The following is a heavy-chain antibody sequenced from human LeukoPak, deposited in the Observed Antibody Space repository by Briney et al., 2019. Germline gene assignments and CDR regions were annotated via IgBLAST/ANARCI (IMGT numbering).Heavy chain of an antibody. J-gene: IGHJ4*02. CDR1: GFTFSSYA. CDR2: ISGSGGST. CDR3: AKDFIVVVPAATFNY. D-gene: IGHD2-2*01. Sequence: AGGSLRLSCAASGFTFSSYAMSWVRQAPGKGLEWVSAISGSGGSTYYADSVKGRFTISRDNSKNTLYLQMNSLRAEDTAVYYCAKDFIVVVPAATFNYWGQGTLVTVSS. V-gene: IGHV3-23*01.